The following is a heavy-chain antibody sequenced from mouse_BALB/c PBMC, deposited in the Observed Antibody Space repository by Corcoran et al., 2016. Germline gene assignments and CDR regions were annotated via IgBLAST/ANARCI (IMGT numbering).Heavy chain of an antibody. CDR3: AILYPGIAMDY. CDR1: GYTFTSYV. J-gene: IGHJ4*01. Sequence: EVQLQQSGPELVKPGASVKMSCKASGYTFTSYVMHWVKQKPGQGLEWIGYINPYNDGTKYNEKFKGKATLTSDKSSSTAYMELSSLTSEDSAVYYCAILYPGIAMDYWGQGTSVTVSS. CDR2: INPYNDGT. V-gene: IGHV1S136*01.